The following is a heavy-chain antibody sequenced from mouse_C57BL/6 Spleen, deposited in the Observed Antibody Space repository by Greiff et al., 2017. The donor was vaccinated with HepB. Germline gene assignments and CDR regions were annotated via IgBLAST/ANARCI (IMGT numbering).Heavy chain of an antibody. D-gene: IGHD3-3*01. CDR3: ARRDRGWAMDY. Sequence: QVQLQQPGAELVRPGSSVKLSCKASGYTFTSYWMHWVKQRPIQGLEWIGNIDPSDSETHYNQKFKDKATLTVDKSSSTAYMQLSSLTSEDSAVYYCARRDRGWAMDYWGQGTSVTVSS. J-gene: IGHJ4*01. V-gene: IGHV1-52*01. CDR1: GYTFTSYW. CDR2: IDPSDSET.